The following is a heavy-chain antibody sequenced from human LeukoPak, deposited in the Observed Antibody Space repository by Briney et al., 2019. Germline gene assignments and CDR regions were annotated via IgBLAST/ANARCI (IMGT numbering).Heavy chain of an antibody. D-gene: IGHD2-15*01. Sequence: SETLSLTCTVSGGSISSYYWSWIRQPAGKGLEWIGRIYTSGSTNYNPSLKSRVTISVDKSKNQFSLKLSSVTAADTAVYYCARDHKRASMSGVYAFDIWGQGTMVTVPS. J-gene: IGHJ3*02. V-gene: IGHV4-4*07. CDR2: IYTSGST. CDR1: GGSISSYY. CDR3: ARDHKRASMSGVYAFDI.